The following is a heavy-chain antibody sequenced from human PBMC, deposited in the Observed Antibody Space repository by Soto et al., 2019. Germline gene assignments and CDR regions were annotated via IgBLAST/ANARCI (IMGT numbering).Heavy chain of an antibody. J-gene: IGHJ4*02. D-gene: IGHD2-15*01. V-gene: IGHV3-33*01. CDR2: MWFDGSRE. CDR3: ARAVLVGGGGEFFDH. Sequence: GGSLRLSCEASGFTFNNYVIHWVRQAPGQGLEWVALMWFDGSREEYADSVKGRFTISRDNSKNTLDLQMNSLRVEDTAIYYCARAVLVGGGGEFFDHWGPGTLVTVSS. CDR1: GFTFNNYV.